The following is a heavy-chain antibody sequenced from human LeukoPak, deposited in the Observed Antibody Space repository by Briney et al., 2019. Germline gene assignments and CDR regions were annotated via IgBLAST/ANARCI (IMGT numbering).Heavy chain of an antibody. J-gene: IGHJ4*02. V-gene: IGHV4-59*01. CDR3: ARDSGYLGLDY. CDR1: GGSISSYY. Sequence: PSETLSLTCTVSGGSISSYYWSWIRRPPGKGLEWIGYIYYSGSTNYNPSLKSRVTISVDTSKNQFSLKLSSVTAADTAVYYCARDSGYLGLDYWGQGTLVTVSS. CDR2: IYYSGST. D-gene: IGHD1-26*01.